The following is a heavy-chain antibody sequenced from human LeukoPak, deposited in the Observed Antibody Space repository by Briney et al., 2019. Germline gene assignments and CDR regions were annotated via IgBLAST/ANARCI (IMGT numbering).Heavy chain of an antibody. D-gene: IGHD6-19*01. CDR2: IFHSGSS. CDR3: ARELYSSGGTDWFDP. V-gene: IGHV4-30-2*01. J-gene: IGHJ5*02. Sequence: SQTLSLTCAVSGDSISSGDYSWSWIRQPSGKGLEWIGYIFHSGSSYYNPSLKSRVTISVDTSKNQFSLKLSSVTAADTAVYYCARELYSSGGTDWFDPWGQGTLVTVSS. CDR1: GDSISSGDYS.